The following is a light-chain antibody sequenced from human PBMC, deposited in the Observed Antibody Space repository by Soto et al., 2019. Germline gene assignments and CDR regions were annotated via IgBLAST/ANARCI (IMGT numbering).Light chain of an antibody. CDR1: SSDVGAYDY. CDR3: SSSAGRSKRV. J-gene: IGLJ3*02. CDR2: EVS. V-gene: IGLV2-8*01. Sequence: QSALTQPPSASGSPGQSVTISCTGTSSDVGAYDYVSWYQQHPGKAPKLMIYEVSQRPSGVPDRFSGSKSGNTASLTISGLQADDEADYYCSSSAGRSKRVFGGGTKLTVL.